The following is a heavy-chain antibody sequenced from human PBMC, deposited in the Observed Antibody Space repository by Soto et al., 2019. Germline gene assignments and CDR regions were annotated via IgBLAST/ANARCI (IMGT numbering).Heavy chain of an antibody. D-gene: IGHD5-12*01. CDR3: ARGNHRWLQLWYFDL. CDR1: GGTFSSYT. Sequence: QVQLVQSGAEVKKPGSSVTVSCKASGGTFSSYTISWVRQAPGQGLEWMGGIIPIFGTSNYAQKLQGRGTITADESTSTAYMELSSLRSEDTAVYYCARGNHRWLQLWYFDLWGRGTLVTVSS. V-gene: IGHV1-69*12. J-gene: IGHJ2*01. CDR2: IIPIFGTS.